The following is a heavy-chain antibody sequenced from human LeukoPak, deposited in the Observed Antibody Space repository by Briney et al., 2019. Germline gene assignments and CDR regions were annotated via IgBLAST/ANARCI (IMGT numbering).Heavy chain of an antibody. CDR1: GFTFSSYE. D-gene: IGHD4-17*01. Sequence: GGSLRLSCAASGFTFSSYEMNWVRQAPGKGLEWVSYISSSGSTIYYADSVKGRFTISRDNAKNSLYLQMNSLRAEDTAVYYCAREPLTTVTNFDYWGQGTLVTVSS. V-gene: IGHV3-48*03. CDR2: ISSSGSTI. CDR3: AREPLTTVTNFDY. J-gene: IGHJ4*02.